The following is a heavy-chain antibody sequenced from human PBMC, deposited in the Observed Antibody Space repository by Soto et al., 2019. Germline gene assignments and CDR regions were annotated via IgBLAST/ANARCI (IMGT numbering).Heavy chain of an antibody. CDR2: IYTSGST. CDR3: ARARRIAAAMAYFDY. Sequence: SSETLSLTCTVSGGSISSYYWSWIRQPAGKGLEWIGRIYTSGSTNYNPSLKSRVTMSVDTSKNQFSLKLSSVTAADTAVYYCARARRIAAAMAYFDYWGQGTLVTVSS. V-gene: IGHV4-4*07. D-gene: IGHD6-13*01. CDR1: GGSISSYY. J-gene: IGHJ4*02.